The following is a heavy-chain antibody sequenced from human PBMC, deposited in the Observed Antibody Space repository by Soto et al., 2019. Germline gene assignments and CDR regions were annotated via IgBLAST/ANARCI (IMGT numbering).Heavy chain of an antibody. CDR3: ARGGVGEGSYLSLNGMDV. D-gene: IGHD1-26*01. CDR2: IYHSGST. Sequence: QVQLQESGPGLVKPSGTLSLTCAVSGGSISSSNWWSWVRQPPGKGLEGIGEIYHSGSTNYNPSLKSRVTISVDKSKNQFSLKLSSVTAADTAVYYCARGGVGEGSYLSLNGMDVWGQGTTVTVSS. J-gene: IGHJ6*02. V-gene: IGHV4-4*02. CDR1: GGSISSSNW.